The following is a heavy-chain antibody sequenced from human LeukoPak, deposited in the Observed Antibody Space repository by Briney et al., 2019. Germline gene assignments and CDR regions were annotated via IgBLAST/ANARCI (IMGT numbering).Heavy chain of an antibody. CDR3: ARGTCASRGMV. D-gene: IGHD1-14*01. Sequence: GRSLRLSCAASGFTFSSYAMHWVRQAPGKGLEWVAVISYDGSNKYYADSVKGRFTISRDNSKNTLYLQMNSLRAEDTAVYYCARGTCASRGMVWGQGTMVTVSS. CDR1: GFTFSSYA. CDR2: ISYDGSNK. J-gene: IGHJ3*01. V-gene: IGHV3-30*04.